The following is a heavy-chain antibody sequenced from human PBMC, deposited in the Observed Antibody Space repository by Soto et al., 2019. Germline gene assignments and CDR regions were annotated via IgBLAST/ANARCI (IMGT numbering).Heavy chain of an antibody. J-gene: IGHJ6*02. CDR2: IIPIFGTA. V-gene: IGHV1-69*13. CDR3: ARRRSGNDSSGYYSFDYGMDV. Sequence: SVKVSCKASGGTFSSYAISWVRQAPGQGLEWMGGIIPIFGTANYAQKFQGRVTITADESTSTAYMELSSLRSEDTAVYYCARRRSGNDSSGYYSFDYGMDVWGQGTTVTVSS. D-gene: IGHD3-22*01. CDR1: GGTFSSYA.